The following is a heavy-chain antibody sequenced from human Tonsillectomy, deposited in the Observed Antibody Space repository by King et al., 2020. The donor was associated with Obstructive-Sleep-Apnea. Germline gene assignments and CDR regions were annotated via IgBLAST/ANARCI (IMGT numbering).Heavy chain of an antibody. D-gene: IGHD2-21*01. V-gene: IGHV4-39*07. CDR2: IYYSGST. J-gene: IGHJ4*02. CDR3: ARGPSLGEENDY. CDR1: GDSISTSYY. Sequence: LQLQESGPALVKPSETLSLTCTVSGDSISTSYYWSWIRQPPGKGLEGMGSIYYSGSTYYNPSLKSRVTISVDTSKNQFSLNLSSVTAADTAVFYCARGPSLGEENDYWGQGTLVTVSS.